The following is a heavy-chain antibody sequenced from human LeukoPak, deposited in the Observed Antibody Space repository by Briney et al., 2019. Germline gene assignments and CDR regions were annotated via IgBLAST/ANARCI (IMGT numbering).Heavy chain of an antibody. D-gene: IGHD3-3*01. V-gene: IGHV1-8*01. CDR3: ARQVTIFGVVTHTDY. CDR1: GYTFTSYD. CDR2: MNPNSGNT. J-gene: IGHJ4*02. Sequence: GASVKVSCKASGYTFTSYDINWVRQAAGQGLEWLGWMNPNSGNTGYAQQFQGRVTMTRNTSISTAYMELNSLKSEDTAVYYCARQVTIFGVVTHTDYWGQGTLVTVSS.